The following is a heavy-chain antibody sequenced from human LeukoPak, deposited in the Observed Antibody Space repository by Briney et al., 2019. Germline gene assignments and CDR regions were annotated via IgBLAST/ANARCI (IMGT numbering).Heavy chain of an antibody. Sequence: GRSLRLSCAASGFSFSTYGMHWVRQAPGKGLEWVSYISSSSTTIYYADSVKGRFTISRDNAKKSLYLQMNSLRDEDTAVYYCARDYYDGSDYYFSTFDYWGQGTLVTVSS. CDR1: GFSFSTYG. D-gene: IGHD3-22*01. CDR3: ARDYYDGSDYYFSTFDY. J-gene: IGHJ4*02. V-gene: IGHV3-48*02. CDR2: ISSSSTTI.